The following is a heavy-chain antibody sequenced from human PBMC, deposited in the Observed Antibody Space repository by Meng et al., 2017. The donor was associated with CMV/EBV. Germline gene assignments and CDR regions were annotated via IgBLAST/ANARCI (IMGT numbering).Heavy chain of an antibody. CDR1: GFTFSSYE. Sequence: GGSLRLSCAASGFTFSSYEMNWVRQAPGKGLEWVSYISSSGSTIYYADSVKGRFTISRDNAKNSLYLQMNSLRAEDTAVYYCARVGGGVVPAAIVTTNYYYYGMDVWGQGTTVTVSS. CDR3: ARVGGGVVPAAIVTTNYYYYGMDV. V-gene: IGHV3-48*03. CDR2: ISSSGSTI. D-gene: IGHD2-2*01. J-gene: IGHJ6*02.